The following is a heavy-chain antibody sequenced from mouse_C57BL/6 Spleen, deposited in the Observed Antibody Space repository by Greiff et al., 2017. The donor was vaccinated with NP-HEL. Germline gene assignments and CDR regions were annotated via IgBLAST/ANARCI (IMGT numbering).Heavy chain of an antibody. CDR2: IDPETGGT. CDR3: TRSRYDGSSWFAY. CDR1: GYTFTDYE. Sequence: QVQLQQSGAELVRPGASVTLSCKASGYTFTDYEMHWVKQTPVHGLEWIGAIDPETGGTAYNQKFKGKAILTADKSSSTAYMELRSLTSEDSAVYYCTRSRYDGSSWFAYWGQGTLVTVSA. J-gene: IGHJ3*01. D-gene: IGHD2-3*01. V-gene: IGHV1-15*01.